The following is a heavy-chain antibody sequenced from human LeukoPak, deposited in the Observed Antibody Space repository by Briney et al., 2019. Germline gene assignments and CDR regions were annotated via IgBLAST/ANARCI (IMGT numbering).Heavy chain of an antibody. V-gene: IGHV5-51*01. J-gene: IGHJ5*02. CDR1: GYSFTTYW. CDR2: IYPDDSDT. D-gene: IGHD3-10*01. CDR3: ARQRGASRSINWFDP. Sequence: GESLKISCETSGYSFTTYWIGRVRQMPGTGLEWVGAIYPDDSDTRYSPSFQGQVAISADKSVRTAYLQWSSLKASDTAMYYCARQRGASRSINWFDPWGQGTLVTVSS.